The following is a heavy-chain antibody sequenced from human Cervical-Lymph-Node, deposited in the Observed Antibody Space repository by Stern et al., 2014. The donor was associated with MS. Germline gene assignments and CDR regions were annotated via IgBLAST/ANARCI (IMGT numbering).Heavy chain of an antibody. CDR1: GGSISRYY. CDR3: ARLRVITASFDP. V-gene: IGHV4-59*01. CDR2: GYYSGST. J-gene: IGHJ5*02. Sequence: QVQLQESGPGLVKPSETLSLICTVSGGSISRYYWSWIRQPPGKGLAWIGYGYYSGSTNYNPSLKSRVTISVDTSKNQFSLKLTSVTAADTAMYYCARLRVITASFDPWGQGTLVTVSS. D-gene: IGHD4-11*01.